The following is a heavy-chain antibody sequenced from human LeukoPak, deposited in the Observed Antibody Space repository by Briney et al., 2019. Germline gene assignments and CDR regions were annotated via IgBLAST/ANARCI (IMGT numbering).Heavy chain of an antibody. Sequence: PSETLSLTCTVSGGSISSSSYYWGWIRQPPGKGLEWIGSIYYSGSTYYNPSLKSRVTISVDTSKNQFSLKLSSVTAADTAVYYCAGSGYSYGNYYMDVWGKGTTVTVSS. CDR1: GGSISSSSYY. CDR3: AGSGYSYGNYYMDV. V-gene: IGHV4-39*07. J-gene: IGHJ6*03. CDR2: IYYSGST. D-gene: IGHD5-18*01.